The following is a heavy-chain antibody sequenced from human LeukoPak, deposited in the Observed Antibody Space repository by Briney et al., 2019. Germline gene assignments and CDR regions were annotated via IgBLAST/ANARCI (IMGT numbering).Heavy chain of an antibody. CDR3: ARDGYRITMVRGSYDVDRPFDP. V-gene: IGHV1-18*01. Sequence: ASVKVSCKASGYTFTSYGISWVRQAPGQGLEWMGWISAYNGNTNYAQKLQGRVTMTTDTSTSTAYMELSRLRSDDTAVYYCARDGYRITMVRGSYDVDRPFDPWGQGTLVTVSS. D-gene: IGHD3-10*01. J-gene: IGHJ5*02. CDR1: GYTFTSYG. CDR2: ISAYNGNT.